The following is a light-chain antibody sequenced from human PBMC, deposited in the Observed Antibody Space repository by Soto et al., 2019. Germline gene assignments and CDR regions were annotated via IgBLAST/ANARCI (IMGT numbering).Light chain of an antibody. CDR2: ASS. V-gene: IGKV1-9*01. J-gene: IGKJ5*01. CDR1: QGISSY. Sequence: DIQMTQSPATLSASVGDRVTITCRASQGISSYVAWYQQKPGKAPKLLIYASSTLQSGVPSRFSVSGSGTEFTLTLSSLQTEDFATYYCQQLNRYPTITFGQGTRLEI. CDR3: QQLNRYPTIT.